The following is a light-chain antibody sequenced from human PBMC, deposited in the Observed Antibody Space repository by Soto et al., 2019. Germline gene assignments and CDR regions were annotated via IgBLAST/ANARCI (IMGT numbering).Light chain of an antibody. CDR2: RVS. Sequence: DVVMTQSPLSLPVTLGQPASISCRSSQSLVYSDRNTYLHWFQQRPGQPPRRLIYRVSNRDSGVPDRFSGSGSGTDFTLKISRVEAEDVGVYYCMQGTHWPPWTFGQGTKVEIK. CDR3: MQGTHWPPWT. J-gene: IGKJ1*01. V-gene: IGKV2-30*01. CDR1: QSLVYSDRNTY.